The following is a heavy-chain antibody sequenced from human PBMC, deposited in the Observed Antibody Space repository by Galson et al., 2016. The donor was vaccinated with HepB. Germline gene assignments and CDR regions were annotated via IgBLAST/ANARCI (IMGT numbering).Heavy chain of an antibody. D-gene: IGHD2-21*02. Sequence: SETLSLTCAVSGDSVSGTNYWSWVRQSPGTGLEWIGEIHHSGATNYNPSLKSRVTLSVGKSNNHLSLDLTSVTAADTAGYSCVRHCGGGDCYRAFDVWGQGTMVTVSS. CDR3: VRHCGGGDCYRAFDV. CDR1: GDSVSGTNY. CDR2: IHHSGAT. J-gene: IGHJ3*01. V-gene: IGHV4-4*02.